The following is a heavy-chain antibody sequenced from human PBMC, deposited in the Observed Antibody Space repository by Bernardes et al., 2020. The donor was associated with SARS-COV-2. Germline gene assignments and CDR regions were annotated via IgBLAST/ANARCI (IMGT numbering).Heavy chain of an antibody. V-gene: IGHV4-39*01. CDR3: ARTPGGITMIVVVPPAYFDI. Sequence: SETLSLTCTVSGGSISSSSYYWGWIRQPTGKELEWIGSIYYSGSTYYNPSLKSRVTISVDTSKNQFSLKLSSVTAADTAVYYCARTPGGITMIVVVPPAYFDIWGRGTLVTFSS. D-gene: IGHD3-22*01. J-gene: IGHJ2*01. CDR1: GGSISSSSYY. CDR2: IYYSGST.